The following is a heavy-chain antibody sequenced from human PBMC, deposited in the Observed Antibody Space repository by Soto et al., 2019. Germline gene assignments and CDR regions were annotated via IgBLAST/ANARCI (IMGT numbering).Heavy chain of an antibody. CDR3: ARDNCSGGSCYPYFDY. J-gene: IGHJ4*02. D-gene: IGHD2-15*01. V-gene: IGHV1-69*13. CDR1: GGTFSSYA. Sequence: SVKVSCKASGGTFSSYAISWVRQAPGQVLEWMGGIIPIFGTANYAQKFQGRVTITADESTSTAYMELSSLRSEDTAVYYCARDNCSGGSCYPYFDYWGQGTLVTVYS. CDR2: IIPIFGTA.